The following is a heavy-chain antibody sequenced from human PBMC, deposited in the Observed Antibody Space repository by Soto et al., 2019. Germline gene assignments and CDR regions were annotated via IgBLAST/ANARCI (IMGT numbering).Heavy chain of an antibody. D-gene: IGHD5-12*01. CDR3: ARHHGPTTSENWFDP. CDR2: ISTYSGDT. CDR1: GYTFFTYD. V-gene: IGHV1-18*01. J-gene: IGHJ5*02. Sequence: QVHLVQSGVEVKTPGASVKVSCQASGYTFFTYDISWLRQAPGQGLEWMGWISTYSGDTKYVQTSQGRFSMTKDTSTTTAYLELRSLRSDDTAVYYCARHHGPTTSENWFDPWGQGTLVTVSS.